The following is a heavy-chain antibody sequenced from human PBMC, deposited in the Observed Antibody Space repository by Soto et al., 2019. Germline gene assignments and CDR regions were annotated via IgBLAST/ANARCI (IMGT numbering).Heavy chain of an antibody. J-gene: IGHJ4*02. CDR2: IDSSSSFI. CDR3: ARDPLWFGEIGYFDY. V-gene: IGHV3-21*06. CDR1: GFTFSSHA. Sequence: EVQLVESGGSLVKPGGSLRLSCAASGFTFSSHAINWVRQAPGKGREWISSIDSSSSFIYYADSVKGRFTISRDNAKNSVFLHMSSLRADDTAVYYCARDPLWFGEIGYFDYWGQGALVTVSS. D-gene: IGHD3-10*01.